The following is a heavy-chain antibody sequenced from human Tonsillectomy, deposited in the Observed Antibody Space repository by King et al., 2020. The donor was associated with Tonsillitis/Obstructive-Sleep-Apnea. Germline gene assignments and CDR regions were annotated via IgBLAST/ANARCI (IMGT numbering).Heavy chain of an antibody. CDR3: ARQGEDCGSTSCFYAMDV. Sequence: QLVQSGAEVKKPGESLRISCKGSGYSFTNYWITWVRQMPGKGLEWMGRIDPTDSYTNYSPSFQGHVTISADKSISTAYLQWSSLKASDTAMYYCARQGEDCGSTSCFYAMDVWGQGTTVTVSS. CDR1: GYSFTNYW. CDR2: IDPTDSYT. D-gene: IGHD2-2*01. V-gene: IGHV5-10-1*03. J-gene: IGHJ6*02.